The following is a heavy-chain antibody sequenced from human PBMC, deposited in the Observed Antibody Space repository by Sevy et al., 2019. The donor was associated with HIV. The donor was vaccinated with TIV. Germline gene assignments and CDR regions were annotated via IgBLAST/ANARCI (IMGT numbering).Heavy chain of an antibody. CDR1: GFTFCSYS. V-gene: IGHV3-21*01. Sequence: GGSLRLSCAASGFTFCSYSMNWVRQAPGKGLEWVSSISSTSSHIYYADSVKGRFTISRANAKNSLYLQMNSLTAEDTAVYYCARDGLTMVRGVSFYFDYWGQGTLVTVSS. CDR3: ARDGLTMVRGVSFYFDY. D-gene: IGHD3-10*01. CDR2: ISSTSSHI. J-gene: IGHJ4*02.